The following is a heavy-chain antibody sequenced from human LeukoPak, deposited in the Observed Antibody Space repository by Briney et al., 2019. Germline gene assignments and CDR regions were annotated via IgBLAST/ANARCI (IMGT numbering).Heavy chain of an antibody. CDR3: ARDHMVEVGSYGLDV. V-gene: IGHV3-11*04. Sequence: GGSLRLSCAASGFTFSDYYMSWIRQAPGKGLEWVSYISSGGNSKYYADSVKGRFTVSRDNVKNSLYLQMNSLRAEDTAVYYCARDHMVEVGSYGLDVWGQGTSVTVSS. J-gene: IGHJ6*02. CDR1: GFTFSDYY. D-gene: IGHD2-15*01. CDR2: ISSGGNSK.